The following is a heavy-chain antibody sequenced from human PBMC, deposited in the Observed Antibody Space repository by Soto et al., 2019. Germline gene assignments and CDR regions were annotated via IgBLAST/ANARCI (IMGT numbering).Heavy chain of an antibody. V-gene: IGHV1-69*04. D-gene: IGHD6-13*01. CDR3: ARDTAAAGPSGYFDY. Sequence: ASVNVSCKASGGTFSSYTISWVRQAPGQGLEWMGRIIPILGIANYAQKFQGRVTITADKSTSTAYMELSSLRSEDTAVYYCARDTAAAGPSGYFDYRGQGTLVTVSS. CDR2: IIPILGIA. CDR1: GGTFSSYT. J-gene: IGHJ4*02.